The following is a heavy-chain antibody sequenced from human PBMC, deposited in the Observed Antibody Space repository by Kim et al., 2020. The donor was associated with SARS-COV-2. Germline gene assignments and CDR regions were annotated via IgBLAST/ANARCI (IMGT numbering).Heavy chain of an antibody. CDR2: ISWNSGSI. V-gene: IGHV3-9*01. J-gene: IGHJ3*02. Sequence: GGSLRLSCAASGFTFDDYAMHWVRQAPGKGLEWVSGISWNSGSIGYADSVKGRFTISRDNAKNSLYLQMNSLRAEDTALYYCAKDMDPLGYCSSTSCPWAFDIWGQGTMVTVSS. CDR1: GFTFDDYA. CDR3: AKDMDPLGYCSSTSCPWAFDI. D-gene: IGHD2-2*01.